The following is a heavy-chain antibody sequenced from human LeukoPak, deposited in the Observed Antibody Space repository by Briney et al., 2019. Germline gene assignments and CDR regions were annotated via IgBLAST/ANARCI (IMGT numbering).Heavy chain of an antibody. CDR1: GGSISSSSYY. Sequence: SETLSLTCTVSGGSISSSSYYWGWIRQPPGKGLEWIGSIYYSGSTYYNPSLKSRVTISVDTSKNQFSLKLSSVAAADTAVYYCARLPTVTFFDYWGQGTLVTVSS. CDR3: ARLPTVTFFDY. D-gene: IGHD4-17*01. CDR2: IYYSGST. J-gene: IGHJ4*02. V-gene: IGHV4-39*01.